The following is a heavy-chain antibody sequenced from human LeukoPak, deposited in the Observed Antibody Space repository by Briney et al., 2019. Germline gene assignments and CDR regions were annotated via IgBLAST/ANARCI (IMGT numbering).Heavy chain of an antibody. D-gene: IGHD3-9*01. CDR3: ARDTGVLRYFDWLLHNYYYYGMDV. CDR2: ISAYNGNT. V-gene: IGHV1-18*04. Sequence: ASVKVSCKASGHTFTSYGISWVRQAPGQGLEWMGWISAYNGNTNYAQKLQGRVTMTTDTSTSTAYMELRSLRSDDTAVYYCARDTGVLRYFDWLLHNYYYYGMDVWGKGTTVTVSS. CDR1: GHTFTSYG. J-gene: IGHJ6*04.